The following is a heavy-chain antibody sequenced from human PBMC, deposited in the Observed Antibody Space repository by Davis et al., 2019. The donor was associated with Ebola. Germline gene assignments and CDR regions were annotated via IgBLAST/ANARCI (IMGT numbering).Heavy chain of an antibody. CDR3: AREPCSGGSCWSGFDY. J-gene: IGHJ4*02. CDR2: IYYSGST. V-gene: IGHV4-59*01. CDR1: GGSISSYY. D-gene: IGHD2-15*01. Sequence: GSLRLSCTVSGGSISSYYWSWIRQLPGKGLEWIGYIYYSGSTNYNPSLKSRVTISVDTSKNQISLKLSSVTAADTAVYYCAREPCSGGSCWSGFDYWGQGTLVTVSS.